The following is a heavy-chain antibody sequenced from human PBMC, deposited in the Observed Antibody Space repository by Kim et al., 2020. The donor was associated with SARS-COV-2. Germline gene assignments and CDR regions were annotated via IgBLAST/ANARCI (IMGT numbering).Heavy chain of an antibody. V-gene: IGHV3-30-3*01. J-gene: IGHJ6*01. D-gene: IGHD6-19*01. CDR2: ISYDGTNK. CDR3: STDLAQSLASRCFYGM. Sequence: GSLRLSCAASGFTFLNYALHWVRQAPGKGPEWVSVISYDGTNKYYADSGKGRFTISSDNSKDTLCLHMNILIIYDTVLYYCSTDLAQSLASRCFYGM. CDR1: GFTFLNYA.